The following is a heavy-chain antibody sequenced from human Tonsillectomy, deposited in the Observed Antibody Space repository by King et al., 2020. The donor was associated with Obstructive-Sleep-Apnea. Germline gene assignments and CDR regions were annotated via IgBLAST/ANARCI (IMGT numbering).Heavy chain of an antibody. D-gene: IGHD3-3*01. V-gene: IGHV4-39*07. CDR1: GGSISSSSYY. Sequence: QLQESGPGLVKPSETLSLTCTVSGGSISSSSYYWGWIRQPPGKGLEWIGSIYYSGSTYYNPSLKSRVTISVDTSKNQFSLKLSSVTAADTAGYYCARDRITIFGVVIENGMDVWGQGTTVTVSS. J-gene: IGHJ6*02. CDR2: IYYSGST. CDR3: ARDRITIFGVVIENGMDV.